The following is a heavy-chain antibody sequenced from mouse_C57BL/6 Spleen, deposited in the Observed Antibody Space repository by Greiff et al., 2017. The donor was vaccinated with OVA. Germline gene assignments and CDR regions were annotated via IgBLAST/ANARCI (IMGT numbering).Heavy chain of an antibody. V-gene: IGHV2-9-1*01. CDR1: GFSLTSYA. J-gene: IGHJ2*01. Sequence: QVQLQQSGPGLVAPSQSLSITCTVSGFSLTSYAISWVRQPPGKGLEWLGVIWTGGGTNYNSALKSRLSISKDNSKSQVFLKMNSLQTDDTARYYCARNSYGKGDYFDYWGQGTTLTVSS. CDR2: IWTGGGT. CDR3: ARNSYGKGDYFDY. D-gene: IGHD2-1*01.